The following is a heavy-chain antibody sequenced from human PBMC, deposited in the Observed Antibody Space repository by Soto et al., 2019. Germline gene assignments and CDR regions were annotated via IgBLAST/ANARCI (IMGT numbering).Heavy chain of an antibody. J-gene: IGHJ4*02. CDR1: GYTFTSYG. D-gene: IGHD3-9*01. Sequence: ASVKVSCKASGYTFTSYGISWVRQAPGQGLEWMGWISAYNGNTNYAQKLQGRVNMTTDTSTSTAYMELRSLRSDDTAVYYCARDPHYDILTGYYTHDYWGQGTLVTVSS. CDR3: ARDPHYDILTGYYTHDY. V-gene: IGHV1-18*01. CDR2: ISAYNGNT.